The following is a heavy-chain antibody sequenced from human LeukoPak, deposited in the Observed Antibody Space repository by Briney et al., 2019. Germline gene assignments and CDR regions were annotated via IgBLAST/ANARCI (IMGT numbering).Heavy chain of an antibody. CDR2: IIPIFGTA. CDR3: ARDPYGDYYYGMDV. D-gene: IGHD4-17*01. J-gene: IGHJ6*02. V-gene: IGHV1-69*01. CDR1: GGTVSSYA. Sequence: GASVKVSCKASGGTVSSYAISWVRQAPGQGLEWMGGIIPIFGTANYAQKFQGRVTITADESTSTAYMELSSLRSEDTAMYYCARDPYGDYYYGMDVWGQGTTVTVSS.